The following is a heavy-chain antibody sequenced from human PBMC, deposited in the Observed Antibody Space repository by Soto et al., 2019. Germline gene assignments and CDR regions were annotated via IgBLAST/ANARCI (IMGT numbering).Heavy chain of an antibody. V-gene: IGHV1-18*04. CDR2: ISPYNGNT. CDR1: GYAFSNYG. D-gene: IGHD5-12*01. CDR3: ATSYDSGFDP. Sequence: QIQLVQSGAEVKKPGASVRVSCKASGYAFSNYGLSWIRQAPGLGLEWMGWISPYNGNTDYAQSLQGRVTMTTDTSSNTLYMELRSLTSDDTAVYYCATSYDSGFDPWGQGTLVTVSS. J-gene: IGHJ5*02.